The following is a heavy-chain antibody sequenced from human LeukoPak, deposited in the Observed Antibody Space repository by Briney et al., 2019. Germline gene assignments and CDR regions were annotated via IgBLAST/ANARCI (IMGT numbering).Heavy chain of an antibody. CDR1: GFTFSSYG. J-gene: IGHJ3*02. V-gene: IGHV3-30*02. CDR2: IRYDGSNK. D-gene: IGHD3-3*01. Sequence: GGSLRLSCAASGFTFSSYGMHWVRQAPGKGLEWVAFIRYDGSNKYYADSVKGRFTISRDNSKNTLYLQMNSLRAEDTAVYYCANKLQFLLAFDIWGRGTMVTVSS. CDR3: ANKLQFLLAFDI.